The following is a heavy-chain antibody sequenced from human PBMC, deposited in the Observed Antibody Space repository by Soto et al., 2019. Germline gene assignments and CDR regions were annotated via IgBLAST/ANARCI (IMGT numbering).Heavy chain of an antibody. CDR2: IYYSGST. CDR3: ACTIVVVPAAIDYYYYYYMDV. J-gene: IGHJ6*03. Sequence: PSETLSLTCTVSGGSISSGGYYWSWIRQHPGKGLEWIGYIYYSGSTYYNTSLKSRVTISVDTSKNQFSLKLSSVTAADTAVYYCACTIVVVPAAIDYYYYYYMDVWGKGTTVTVSS. V-gene: IGHV4-31*03. D-gene: IGHD2-2*01. CDR1: GGSISSGGYY.